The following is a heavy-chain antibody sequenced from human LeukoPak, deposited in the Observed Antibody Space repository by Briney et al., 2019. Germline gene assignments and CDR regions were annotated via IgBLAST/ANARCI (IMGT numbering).Heavy chain of an antibody. Sequence: PGGSLRLSCAASGFTFSSYAMSWVRQAPGKGLEWVSAISVSGGSTYYADSVKGRFTISRDNPKNTLYLQMNSLRAEDTAVYYCARELSAWIQLWSPYYYYYYMDVWGKGTTVTVSS. CDR3: ARELSAWIQLWSPYYYYYYMDV. D-gene: IGHD5-18*01. J-gene: IGHJ6*03. CDR2: ISVSGGST. V-gene: IGHV3-23*01. CDR1: GFTFSSYA.